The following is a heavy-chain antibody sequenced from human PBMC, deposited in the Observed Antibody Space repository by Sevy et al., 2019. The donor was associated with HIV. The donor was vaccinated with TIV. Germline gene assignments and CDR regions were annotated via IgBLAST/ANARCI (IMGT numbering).Heavy chain of an antibody. V-gene: IGHV3-72*01. Sequence: GGSLRLSCAASGFTFSDHYMDWVRQAPGKGLEWVGRTRNKANSYTTEYAASVKGRFTISRDDSKNSLYLQMNSLKTEDTAVYYCAREPAYYYDSSGYYYNYYYMDVWGKGTTVTVSS. CDR1: GFTFSDHY. CDR3: AREPAYYYDSSGYYYNYYYMDV. D-gene: IGHD3-22*01. J-gene: IGHJ6*03. CDR2: TRNKANSYTT.